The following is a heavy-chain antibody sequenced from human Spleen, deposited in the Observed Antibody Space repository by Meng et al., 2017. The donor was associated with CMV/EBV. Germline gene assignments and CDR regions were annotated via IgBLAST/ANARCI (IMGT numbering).Heavy chain of an antibody. D-gene: IGHD2-2*02. Sequence: GESLKISCAASGFTFSSYSMNWVRQAPGKGLEWVSRINSDGSSTSYADSVKGRFTISRDNAKNTLYLQMNSLRAEDTAVYYCARDSYIYDYYYGMDVWGQGTTVTVSS. CDR2: INSDGSST. CDR3: ARDSYIYDYYYGMDV. V-gene: IGHV3-74*01. J-gene: IGHJ6*02. CDR1: GFTFSSYS.